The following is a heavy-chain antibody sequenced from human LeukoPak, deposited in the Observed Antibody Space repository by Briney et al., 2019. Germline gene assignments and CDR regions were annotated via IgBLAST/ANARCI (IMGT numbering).Heavy chain of an antibody. V-gene: IGHV4-59*01. J-gene: IGHJ5*02. CDR1: GGSISSYY. CDR2: IYYSGST. CDR3: ARDWNYYDSSGYYYDNWFDP. Sequence: SETLSLTCTVSGGSISSYYWSWIRQPPGKGLEWIGYIYYSGSTNYNPSLKSRVTISVDTSKNQFSLKLSSVTAADTAVYYCARDWNYYDSSGYYYDNWFDPWGQGTLVTVSS. D-gene: IGHD3-22*01.